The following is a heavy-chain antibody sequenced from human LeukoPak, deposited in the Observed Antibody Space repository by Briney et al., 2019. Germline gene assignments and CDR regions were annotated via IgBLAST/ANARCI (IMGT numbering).Heavy chain of an antibody. Sequence: SETLSLTCAVYGASFSNDYLSWVRQPPGKGLEWIGEITHHGETHYNPSLKTRVTISVDTSKNQFSLRLSSVAATDTAVYYCAPILGDYSDFDSWGQGTLVSVSS. V-gene: IGHV4-34*01. CDR1: GASFSNDY. CDR3: APILGDYSDFDS. CDR2: ITHHGET. J-gene: IGHJ4*02. D-gene: IGHD4-17*01.